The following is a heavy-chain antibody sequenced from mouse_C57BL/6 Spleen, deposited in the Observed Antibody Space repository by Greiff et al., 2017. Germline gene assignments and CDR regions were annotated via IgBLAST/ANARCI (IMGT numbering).Heavy chain of an antibody. CDR3: AKKLGRDYAMDY. CDR1: GFTFSDYG. D-gene: IGHD4-1*01. V-gene: IGHV5-17*01. J-gene: IGHJ4*01. Sequence: EVQRVESGGGLVKPGGSLKLSCAASGFTFSDYGMHWVRQAPEKGLEWVAYISSGSSTIYYADTVKGRFTISRDNAKNTLFLQMTSLRSEATAMYYCAKKLGRDYAMDYWGQGTSVTVSS. CDR2: ISSGSSTI.